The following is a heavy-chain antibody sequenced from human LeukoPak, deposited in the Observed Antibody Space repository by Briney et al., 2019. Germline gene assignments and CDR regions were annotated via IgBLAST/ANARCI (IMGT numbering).Heavy chain of an antibody. V-gene: IGHV3-23*01. CDR3: ARYPSGGRHPGY. J-gene: IGHJ4*02. CDR2: ISASADST. D-gene: IGHD6-19*01. CDR1: GFTFSSHA. Sequence: GGSLRLSCAASGFTFSSHAMGWVRQAPGKGLEWVSAISASADSTYYADSVKGRFTISRDNAKNSLYLQMNSLGAEDTAVYYCARYPSGGRHPGYWGQGTLVTVSS.